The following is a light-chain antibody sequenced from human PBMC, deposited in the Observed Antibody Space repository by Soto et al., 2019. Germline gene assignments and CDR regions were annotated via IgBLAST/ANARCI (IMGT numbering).Light chain of an antibody. Sequence: QSALTQPPSASGSLGQSVTISCTGTSSDIGTYDYVSWYQQHPGRAPKLIIFEVSKRPLGVPDRFSGSKSRNTASLIVSGLQPDDEAEYHCTSYTGDDFTFVFGTGTKVTVL. CDR3: TSYTGDDFTFV. V-gene: IGLV2-8*01. CDR2: EVS. J-gene: IGLJ1*01. CDR1: SSDIGTYDY.